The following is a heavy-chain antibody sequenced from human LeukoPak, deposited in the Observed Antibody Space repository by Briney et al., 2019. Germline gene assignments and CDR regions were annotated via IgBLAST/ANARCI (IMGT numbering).Heavy chain of an antibody. V-gene: IGHV4-30-2*01. D-gene: IGHD6-19*01. CDR3: ARALLGSSGLDY. CDR2: IYHSGST. J-gene: IGHJ4*02. Sequence: PSETLSLTCTVSGGSISSGGYYWSWIRQPPGKGLEWIGYIYHSGSTYYNPSLKSRVTISVDKSKNQFSLKLSSVTAADTAVYYCARALLGSSGLDYWGQGTLVTVSS. CDR1: GGSISSGGYY.